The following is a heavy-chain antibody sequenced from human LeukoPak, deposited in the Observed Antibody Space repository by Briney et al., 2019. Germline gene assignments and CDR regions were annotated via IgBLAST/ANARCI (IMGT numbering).Heavy chain of an antibody. CDR1: GYTFTSYG. Sequence: ASVKVSCKASGYTFTSYGISWVRQAPGQGLEWMGWISAYNGNTNYAQKLQGRVTMTRDTSTSTVYMELSSLRSEDTAVYYCARELTAMVKLFDYWGQGALVTVSS. D-gene: IGHD5-18*01. CDR2: ISAYNGNT. J-gene: IGHJ4*02. V-gene: IGHV1-18*01. CDR3: ARELTAMVKLFDY.